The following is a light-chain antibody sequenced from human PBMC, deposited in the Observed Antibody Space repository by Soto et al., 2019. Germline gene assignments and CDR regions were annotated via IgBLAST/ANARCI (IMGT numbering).Light chain of an antibody. CDR2: AAS. V-gene: IGKV3-20*01. CDR3: QHYGSSSWT. CDR1: QSMSSSD. J-gene: IGKJ1*01. Sequence: EIVLTQSPGTLSLSPGERATLSCRASQSMSSSDLAWYQHRPGQAPRLRIYAASSRATGIPVRFIGMLAWTDVTLSISRLEPEDFSVYYGQHYGSSSWTFGQGTKVDIK.